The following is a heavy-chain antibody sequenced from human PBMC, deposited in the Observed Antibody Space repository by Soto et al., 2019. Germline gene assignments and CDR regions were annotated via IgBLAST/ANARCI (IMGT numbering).Heavy chain of an antibody. CDR2: IGRGSNYI. CDR3: ARESEDLTSNFDY. J-gene: IGHJ4*02. CDR1: GLSLSVYA. Sequence: GGSLRLSCEASGLSLSVYALNWVRQAPGKGLEWVSTIGRGSNYIYYADSVKGRFTISRDDAKNSLSLQMDGLRVEDTAVYYCARESEDLTSNFDYWGQGTLVTVSS. V-gene: IGHV3-21*01.